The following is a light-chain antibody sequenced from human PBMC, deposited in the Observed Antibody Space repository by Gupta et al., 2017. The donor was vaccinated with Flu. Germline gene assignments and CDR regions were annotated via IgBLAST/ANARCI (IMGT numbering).Light chain of an antibody. J-gene: IGKJ5*01. CDR3: QQLNTYPIT. CDR2: DAS. CDR1: QAINIY. Sequence: GDRVTLTCLASQAINIYLAWYQQKPGKAPKLLISDASSLHSGVPSRFSGGGFGTEFTLTISSLQPEDFATYYCQQLNTYPITFGPGSRLDI. V-gene: IGKV1-9*01.